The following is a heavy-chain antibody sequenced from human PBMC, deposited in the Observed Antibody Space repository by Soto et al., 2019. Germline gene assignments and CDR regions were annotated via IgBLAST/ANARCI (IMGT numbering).Heavy chain of an antibody. D-gene: IGHD2-15*01. J-gene: IGHJ4*02. CDR1: GYTFTRYN. Sequence: ASVKVSCKASGYTFTRYNVHWVRQAPGQGLEWMAIINPSCWTTYYVQKIEGRGTLTTDTSTSTVYLELSSLRSDATDVYYCARVRGGGSEYFFDYWGQGTLVTVSS. V-gene: IGHV1-46*01. CDR3: ARVRGGGSEYFFDY. CDR2: INPSCWTT.